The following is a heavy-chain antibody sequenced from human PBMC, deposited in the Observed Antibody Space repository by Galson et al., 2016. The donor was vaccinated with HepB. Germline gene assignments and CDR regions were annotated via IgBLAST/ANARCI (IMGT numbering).Heavy chain of an antibody. J-gene: IGHJ4*02. Sequence: SLRLSCAASGFTFNSYVLHWVRQAPGKGLEWVALISYDGSKKYYADSVKGRFTLSRDNSMNILYLQINSLRVEDTAVYYCAKDTREPRWYFDYWGQGTLVTVSS. CDR3: AKDTREPRWYFDY. D-gene: IGHD2-15*01. CDR2: ISYDGSKK. CDR1: GFTFNSYV. V-gene: IGHV3-30*18.